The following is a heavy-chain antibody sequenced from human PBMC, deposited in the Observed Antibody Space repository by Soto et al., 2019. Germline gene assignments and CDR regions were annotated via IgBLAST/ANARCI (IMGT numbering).Heavy chain of an antibody. V-gene: IGHV5-10-1*01. Sequence: GESLKSSCKGSGYSFAGYWITWVRQMPRKGLGWMGGIDPSDSQSYYSPSFRGHVSISAAKSITTVFLEWSSLSASDTAMYYCARQIYDSDSGPNFQYHFDSWGQGTLVTVSS. CDR1: GYSFAGYW. CDR3: ARQIYDSDSGPNFQYHFDS. J-gene: IGHJ4*02. D-gene: IGHD3-22*01. CDR2: IDPSDSQS.